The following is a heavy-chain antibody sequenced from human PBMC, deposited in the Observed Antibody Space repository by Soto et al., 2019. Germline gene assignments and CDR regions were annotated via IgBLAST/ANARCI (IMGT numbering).Heavy chain of an antibody. J-gene: IGHJ4*02. CDR1: RFTFSNYA. Sequence: GVSLRLSCAASRFTFSNYALSWVRQSPGKGLEWVSSISGSGVSTYYADSVKGRFTVSRDNSRYTLYLQMNSLRAEDTAVYYCAKALPSAWELFQADPYYLDYWGQGTLVTVST. V-gene: IGHV3-23*01. CDR2: ISGSGVST. D-gene: IGHD3-10*01. CDR3: AKALPSAWELFQADPYYLDY.